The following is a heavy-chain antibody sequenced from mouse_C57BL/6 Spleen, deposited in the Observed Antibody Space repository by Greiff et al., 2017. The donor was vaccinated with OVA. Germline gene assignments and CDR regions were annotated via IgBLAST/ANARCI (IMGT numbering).Heavy chain of an antibody. V-gene: IGHV14-2*01. CDR2: IDPEDGET. CDR1: GFNIKDYY. J-gene: IGHJ2*01. D-gene: IGHD6-5*01. Sequence: EVKVVESGAELVKPGASVKLSCTASGFNIKDYYMHWVKQRTEQGLEWIGRIDPEDGETKYAPKFQGKATITADTSSNTAYLQLSSLTSEDTAVYYCASGLVGSLDYWGQGTTLTVSS. CDR3: ASGLVGSLDY.